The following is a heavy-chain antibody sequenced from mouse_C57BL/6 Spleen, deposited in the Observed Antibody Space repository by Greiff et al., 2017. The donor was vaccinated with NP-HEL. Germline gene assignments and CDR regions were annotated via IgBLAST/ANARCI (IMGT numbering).Heavy chain of an antibody. Sequence: VQLQQSVAELVRPGASVKLSCTASGFNIKNTYMHWVKQRPEQGLEWIGRIDPANGNTKYAPKFQGKATITADTSSNTAYLQLSSLTSEDTAIYYCARTLITTVVAYWYFDVWGTGTTVTVSS. D-gene: IGHD1-1*01. CDR3: ARTLITTVVAYWYFDV. CDR1: GFNIKNTY. CDR2: IDPANGNT. V-gene: IGHV14-3*01. J-gene: IGHJ1*03.